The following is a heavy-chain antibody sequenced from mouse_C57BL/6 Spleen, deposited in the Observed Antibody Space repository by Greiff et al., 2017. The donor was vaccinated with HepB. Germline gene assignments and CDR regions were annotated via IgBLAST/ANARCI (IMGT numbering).Heavy chain of an antibody. D-gene: IGHD1-1*01. CDR3: TRYYYGSGYFDV. J-gene: IGHJ1*03. CDR2: IDPETGGT. Sequence: QVQLQQSGAELVRPGASVTLSCKASGYTFTDYEMHWVKQTPVHGLEWIGAIDPETGGTAYNQKFKGKAILTADKSSSTAYMELRSLTSEDSAVYYCTRYYYGSGYFDVWGTGTTVTVSS. V-gene: IGHV1-15*01. CDR1: GYTFTDYE.